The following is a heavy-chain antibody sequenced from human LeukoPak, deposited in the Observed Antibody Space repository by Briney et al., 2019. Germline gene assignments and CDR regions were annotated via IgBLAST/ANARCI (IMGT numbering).Heavy chain of an antibody. Sequence: AGGSLRLSCAASGFTFSSYAMHWVRQAPGKGLEWVAVISYDGSNKYYADSVKGRFTISRDNSKNTLYLQMNSLRAEDTAVYYCARGDYGGPGYWGQGTLVTVSS. CDR2: ISYDGSNK. CDR3: ARGDYGGPGY. CDR1: GFTFSSYA. D-gene: IGHD4-23*01. J-gene: IGHJ4*02. V-gene: IGHV3-30-3*01.